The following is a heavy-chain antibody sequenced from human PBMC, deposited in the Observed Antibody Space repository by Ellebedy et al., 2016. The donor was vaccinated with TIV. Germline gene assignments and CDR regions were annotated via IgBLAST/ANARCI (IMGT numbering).Heavy chain of an antibody. J-gene: IGHJ4*02. CDR2: MNPSDGGA. D-gene: IGHD3-10*01. V-gene: IGHV1-46*01. CDR1: GYTFTSYY. Sequence: AASVKVSCKASGYTFTSYYIHWVRQAPGQGLEWMGIMNPSDGGANYAQKFQDRVTMTRDTTISTVYMDLSRLTSDDTAVYYCTRGPSGGYFDYWGQGTLVPVSS. CDR3: TRGPSGGYFDY.